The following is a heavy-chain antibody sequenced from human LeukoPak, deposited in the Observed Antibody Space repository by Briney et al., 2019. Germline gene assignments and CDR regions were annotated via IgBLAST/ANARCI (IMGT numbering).Heavy chain of an antibody. CDR3: ARVFTMVRGAFDP. CDR2: IIPIFGTA. CDR1: GGTFSSYA. V-gene: IGHV1-69*01. D-gene: IGHD3-10*01. Sequence: SVKVSCKXSGGTFSSYAISWVRQAPGQGLEWMGGIIPIFGTANYAQKFQGRVTITADESTSTAYMELSSLRSEDTAVYYCARVFTMVRGAFDPWGQGTLVTVSS. J-gene: IGHJ5*02.